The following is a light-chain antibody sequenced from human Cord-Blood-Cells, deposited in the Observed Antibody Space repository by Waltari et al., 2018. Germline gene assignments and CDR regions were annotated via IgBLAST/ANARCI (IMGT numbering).Light chain of an antibody. V-gene: IGLV2-14*01. J-gene: IGLJ2*01. Sequence: SALPQPASVSGSPGQSNTLSCPGTSHDVGGYNVVSWYKQHPGKAPKLMIYDVSNRPSGVSNRFSGSKSGNTASLTISGLQAEDEADYYCSSYTSSSTVFGGGTKLTVL. CDR1: SHDVGGYNV. CDR2: DVS. CDR3: SSYTSSSTV.